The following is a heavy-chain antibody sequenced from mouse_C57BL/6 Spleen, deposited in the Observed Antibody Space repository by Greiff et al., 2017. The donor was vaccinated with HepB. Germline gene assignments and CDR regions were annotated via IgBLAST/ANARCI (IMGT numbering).Heavy chain of an antibody. CDR2: INPNNGGT. V-gene: IGHV1-26*01. J-gene: IGHJ4*01. CDR1: GYTFTDYY. Sequence: EVQLQQSGPELVKPGASVKISCKASGYTFTDYYMNRVKQSHGKSLEWIGDINPNNGGTSYNQKFKGKATLTVDKSSSTAYMELRSLTSEDSAVYYCASGLDYWGQGTSVTVSS. CDR3: ASGLDY.